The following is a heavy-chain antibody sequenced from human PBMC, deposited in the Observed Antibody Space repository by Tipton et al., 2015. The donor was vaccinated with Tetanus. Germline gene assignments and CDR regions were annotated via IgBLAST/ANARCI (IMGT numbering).Heavy chain of an antibody. CDR1: GLVCNDYA. V-gene: IGHV3-9*01. D-gene: IGHD1-26*01. Sequence: SLRLSCEGSGLVCNDYAMHWVRQVPGKGLEWVSGIYCDGGSTGYADSVKGRFTTSRDTAKAALYLQMNGLRTEDTALYYCVKDYIVGATKGPYYFDSWGRGTLVTVSS. J-gene: IGHJ4*02. CDR2: IYCDGGST. CDR3: VKDYIVGATKGPYYFDS.